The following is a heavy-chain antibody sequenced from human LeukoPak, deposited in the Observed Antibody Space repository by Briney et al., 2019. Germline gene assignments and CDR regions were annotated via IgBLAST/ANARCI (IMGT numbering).Heavy chain of an antibody. J-gene: IGHJ3*02. CDR2: ITSSSSYI. V-gene: IGHV3-21*01. CDR3: ARAKRNGFDI. CDR1: GFTFSSYS. Sequence: GGSLRLSCAASGFTFSSYSMNWVRQAPGKGLEWVSSITSSSSYIYYADSVKGRFTISRDNAKNSLYLQMNSLRAEDTAVYYCARAKRNGFDIWGQGTMVTVSS.